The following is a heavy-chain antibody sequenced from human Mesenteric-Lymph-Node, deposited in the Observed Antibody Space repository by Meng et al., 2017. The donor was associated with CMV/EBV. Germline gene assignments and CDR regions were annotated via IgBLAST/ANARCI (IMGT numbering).Heavy chain of an antibody. CDR1: GFTFGDYA. CDR3: TREDEYQLLYALSGY. Sequence: GESLKISCTASGFTFGDYAMSWVRQAPGKGLEWVGFIRSKAYGGTTEYAASVKGRFTISRDDSKSIAYLQMNSLKTGDTAVYYCTREDEYQLLYALSGYWGQGTLVTVSS. D-gene: IGHD2-2*02. J-gene: IGHJ4*02. CDR2: IRSKAYGGTT. V-gene: IGHV3-49*04.